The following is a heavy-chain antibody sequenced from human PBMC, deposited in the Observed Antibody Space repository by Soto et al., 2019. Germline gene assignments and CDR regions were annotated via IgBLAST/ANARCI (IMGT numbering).Heavy chain of an antibody. CDR1: GGSISSGDYY. D-gene: IGHD2-2*01. Sequence: SETLSLTCTVSGGSISSGDYYWSWIRQPPGKGLEWIGYIYYSGSTYYNPSLKSRVTLSVDTSKNQFSLKLSSVTAADTAVYYCARDRAVPAAMRRVLNYYYGMDVWGQGTTVTVSS. CDR3: ARDRAVPAAMRRVLNYYYGMDV. J-gene: IGHJ6*02. V-gene: IGHV4-30-4*01. CDR2: IYYSGST.